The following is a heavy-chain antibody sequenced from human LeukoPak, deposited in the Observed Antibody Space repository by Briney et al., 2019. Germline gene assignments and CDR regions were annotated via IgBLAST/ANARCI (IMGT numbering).Heavy chain of an antibody. J-gene: IGHJ4*02. Sequence: GGPLRLSCAASGFTFNSYSMNWVRQAPGKGLEWVSYISGSTSTIYYADSVKGRFTISRDNAKNSLYLQMSSLRDEDTAVYYCARGINYFDYWGQGTLVTVSS. V-gene: IGHV3-48*02. CDR1: GFTFNSYS. CDR2: ISGSTSTI. CDR3: ARGINYFDY.